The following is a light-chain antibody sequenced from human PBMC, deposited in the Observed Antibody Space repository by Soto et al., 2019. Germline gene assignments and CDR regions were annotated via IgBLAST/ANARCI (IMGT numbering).Light chain of an antibody. CDR2: AVS. V-gene: IGLV2-14*01. CDR3: SSYTRFSTVV. Sequence: QSALTQPASVSGSPGQSITISCTGTSSDVGGYDYVSWYQQHPGKAPKRMIYAVSNRPSGVSNRFSGSKSGNTASLTISGLQAEDEADYYCSSYTRFSTVVFGGGTKL. J-gene: IGLJ2*01. CDR1: SSDVGGYDY.